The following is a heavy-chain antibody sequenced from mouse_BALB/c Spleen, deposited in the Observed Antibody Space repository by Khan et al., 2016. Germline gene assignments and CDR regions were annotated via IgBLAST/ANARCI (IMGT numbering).Heavy chain of an antibody. CDR3: ARDKEGFDY. Sequence: EVQLVESGGGLVQPGGSRKLSCAASGFTFSDYGMAWVRQAPGKGPEWVAFISNLAYSIYYADTVTGRFPISREHAKNTLYLEMSSLRSEDTAIYYCARDKEGFDYWGQGTTLTVSS. V-gene: IGHV5-15*02. J-gene: IGHJ2*01. CDR2: ISNLAYSI. CDR1: GFTFSDYG.